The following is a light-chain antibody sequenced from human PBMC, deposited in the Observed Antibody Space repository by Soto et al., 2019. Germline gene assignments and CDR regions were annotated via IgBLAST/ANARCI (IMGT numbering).Light chain of an antibody. J-gene: IGLJ1*01. V-gene: IGLV2-14*01. Sequence: QSALTQPASVSGSPGQSITISCTGTSSDVGSYNYVSWYQHHPGKAPKLMIYEVSNRPSGVSNRFPGSKSGNTASLTISGLQAEDEADYYCTSYTTSSTLVFGTGTKVTVL. CDR1: SSDVGSYNY. CDR2: EVS. CDR3: TSYTTSSTLV.